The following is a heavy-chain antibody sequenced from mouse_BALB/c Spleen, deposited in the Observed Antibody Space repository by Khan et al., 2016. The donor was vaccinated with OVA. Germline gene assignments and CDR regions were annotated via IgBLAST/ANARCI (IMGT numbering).Heavy chain of an antibody. Sequence: QLEESGPGLVKPSQSLALTCTVSGSSITSDYAWNWIRQFPGSKLEWMGYIRYSGTTSYNPSLKSRISITRDTSKNQFFLQLNLVTIEDTATYYCARDGNWYFDVWGAGTTVTVSS. CDR1: GSSITSDYA. D-gene: IGHD2-1*01. CDR2: IRYSGTT. J-gene: IGHJ1*01. CDR3: ARDGNWYFDV. V-gene: IGHV3-2*02.